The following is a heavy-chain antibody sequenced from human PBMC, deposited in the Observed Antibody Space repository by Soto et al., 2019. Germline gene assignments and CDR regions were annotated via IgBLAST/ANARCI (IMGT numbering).Heavy chain of an antibody. J-gene: IGHJ6*02. V-gene: IGHV4-39*01. D-gene: IGHD3-10*01. CDR3: ARHPGMDV. CDR1: GGSISSTNDC. CDR2: MYYSGGT. Sequence: QLQLQHSGPGLVKPSETLSLTCTVSGGSISSTNDCWGWSRQPPGKGLEWIGCMYYSGGTYYNPSLKSRFTISVDTSKNHFSLRLTSMTAADTALYFCARHPGMDVWGQGITVTVSS.